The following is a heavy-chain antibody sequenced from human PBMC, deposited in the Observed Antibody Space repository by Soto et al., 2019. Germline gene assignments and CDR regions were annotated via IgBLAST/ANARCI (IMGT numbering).Heavy chain of an antibody. J-gene: IGHJ6*02. CDR2: TYYRSKWYN. CDR1: GDSVSCNSAA. V-gene: IGHV6-1*01. CDR3: ASSRYYTNGVCYSDYYYYYGMDV. Sequence: SQTLSLTCAISGDSVSCNSAAWNLIRQSPSRGLEWLGRTYYRSKWYNDYSVSVKSRITINPDTSKNQFSLQLNSVTPEDTAVYYCASSRYYTNGVCYSDYYYYYGMDVWGQGTTVTVSS. D-gene: IGHD2-8*01.